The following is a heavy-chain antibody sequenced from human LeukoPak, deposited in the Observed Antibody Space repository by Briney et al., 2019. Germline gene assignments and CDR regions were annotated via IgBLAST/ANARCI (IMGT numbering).Heavy chain of an antibody. Sequence: GGSLTLTCTLSGFSVTNTLIDWVRQAPGKGPEWVALIYIDARTVYADSVKGRFTISRDNAKNSLYLQMNSLRAEDTALYYCARDCSSTSCYADYWGQGTLVTVSS. D-gene: IGHD2-2*01. CDR2: IYIDART. CDR3: ARDCSSTSCYADY. CDR1: GFSVTNTL. J-gene: IGHJ4*02. V-gene: IGHV3-53*01.